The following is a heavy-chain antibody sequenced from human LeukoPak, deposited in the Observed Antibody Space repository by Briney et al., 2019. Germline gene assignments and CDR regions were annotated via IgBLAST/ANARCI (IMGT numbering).Heavy chain of an antibody. V-gene: IGHV3-66*01. J-gene: IGHJ3*02. CDR2: IYSGGST. D-gene: IGHD3-22*01. CDR1: GFTVSSNY. CDR3: ARDITMIRGHAFDI. Sequence: QTGGSLRLLCAASGFTVSSNYMSWVRQAPGKGLEWVSVIYSGGSTYYADSVKGRFTISRDNSKNTLYLQMNSLRAEDTAVYYCARDITMIRGHAFDIWGQGTMVTVSS.